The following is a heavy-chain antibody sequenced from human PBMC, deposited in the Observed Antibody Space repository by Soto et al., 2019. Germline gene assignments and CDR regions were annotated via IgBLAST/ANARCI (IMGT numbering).Heavy chain of an antibody. CDR1: GVSVTRSNW. J-gene: IGHJ5*02. V-gene: IGHV4-4*02. CDR3: AREGIYSSFDP. CDR2: VYHSGST. Sequence: QVQLQESGPGLVKPSGTLALTCAVSGVSVTRSNWWSWVRQSPGKGLDWIGEVYHSGSTRYNPSLNSRVTLSVDISRNQFSLRLTSVTAADTAVYYCAREGIYSSFDPWGQGILVTVSS. D-gene: IGHD5-12*01.